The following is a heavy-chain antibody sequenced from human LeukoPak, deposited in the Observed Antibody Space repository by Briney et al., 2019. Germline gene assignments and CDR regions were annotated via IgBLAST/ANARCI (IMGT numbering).Heavy chain of an antibody. CDR3: ARGVVVPAATKPDY. V-gene: IGHV3-30-3*01. D-gene: IGHD2-2*01. CDR2: ISYDGSNK. J-gene: IGHJ4*02. CDR1: GFTFSSYA. Sequence: GGSLTLSCAASGFTFSSYAMHWVRQAPGKGLEWVAVISYDGSNKYYADSVKGRFTISRDNSKKTLYQQMNSLRAEDTAVYYCARGVVVPAATKPDYWGQGTLVTVSS.